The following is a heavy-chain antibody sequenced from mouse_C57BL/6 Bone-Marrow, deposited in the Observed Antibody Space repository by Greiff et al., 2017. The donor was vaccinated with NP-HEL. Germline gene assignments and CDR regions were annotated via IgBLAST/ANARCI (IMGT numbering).Heavy chain of an antibody. CDR3: TRERVLRRTFDY. D-gene: IGHD1-1*01. J-gene: IGHJ2*01. Sequence: QVQLKQSGAELVRPGASVTLSCKASGYTFTDYEMHWVKQTPVHGLEWIGAIDPETGGTAYNQKFKGKAILTADKSSSTAYMELRSLTSEDSAVYYCTRERVLRRTFDYWGQGATLTVSS. CDR1: GYTFTDYE. CDR2: IDPETGGT. V-gene: IGHV1-15*01.